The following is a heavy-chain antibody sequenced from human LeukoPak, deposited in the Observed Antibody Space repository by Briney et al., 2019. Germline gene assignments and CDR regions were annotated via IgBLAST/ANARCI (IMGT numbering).Heavy chain of an antibody. J-gene: IGHJ4*02. D-gene: IGHD2-8*01. CDR1: GFSFGSYA. CDR2: ISGSGDNT. V-gene: IGHV3-23*01. Sequence: GGSLRLSCAASGFSFGSYALSWVRQAPGKGLEWVSVISGSGDNTHYTDPVKGRFTISRDNSKNTLYLQMNSLRAEDTAVYYCTSLSDAIESFGTRNYWGQGTLVTVSS. CDR3: TSLSDAIESFGTRNY.